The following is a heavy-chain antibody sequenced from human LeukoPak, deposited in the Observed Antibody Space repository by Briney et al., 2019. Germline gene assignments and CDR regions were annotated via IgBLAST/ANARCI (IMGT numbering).Heavy chain of an antibody. V-gene: IGHV4-39*01. CDR1: GGSITSSSY. D-gene: IGHD2-8*01. J-gene: IGHJ4*02. Sequence: PSETLSLTCTVSGGSITSSSYWCWIRQPPEKGLDWIGSIFYSGSTFYSPSLKSRITISVDTSKNQFSLKLNSVTAADTAIYYCARHEKVYGASFDYWGQGTLVTVSS. CDR2: IFYSGST. CDR3: ARHEKVYGASFDY.